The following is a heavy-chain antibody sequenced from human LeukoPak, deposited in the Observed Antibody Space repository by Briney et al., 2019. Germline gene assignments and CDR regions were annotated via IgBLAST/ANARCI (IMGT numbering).Heavy chain of an antibody. CDR2: INPNSGGT. CDR1: GYTFTGYY. V-gene: IGHV1-2*06. D-gene: IGHD6-13*01. CDR3: ARAVAAGYYYMDV. J-gene: IGHJ6*03. Sequence: ASVKVSCKASGYTFTGYYMHWVRQAPGQGLGWMGRINPNSGGTNYAQKFQGRVTMTRDTSISTAYMELSRLRSDDTTAYYCARAVAAGYYYMDVWGKGTTVTVSS.